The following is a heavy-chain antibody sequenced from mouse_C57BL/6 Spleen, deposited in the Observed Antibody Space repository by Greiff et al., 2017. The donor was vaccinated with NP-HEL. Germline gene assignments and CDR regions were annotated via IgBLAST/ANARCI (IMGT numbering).Heavy chain of an antibody. J-gene: IGHJ2*01. CDR3: AKFYDYDEDFDY. D-gene: IGHD2-4*01. V-gene: IGHV1-82*01. Sequence: QVQLQQSGPELVKPGASVKISCKASGYAFSSSWMNWVKQRPGKGLEWIGRIYPGDGDTNYNGKFKGKATLTADKSSSTAYMQLSSLTSEDSAVYFCAKFYDYDEDFDYWGQGTTLTVSS. CDR1: GYAFSSSW. CDR2: IYPGDGDT.